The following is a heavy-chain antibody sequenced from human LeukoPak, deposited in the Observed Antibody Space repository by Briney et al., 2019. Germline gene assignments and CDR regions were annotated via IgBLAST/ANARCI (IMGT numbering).Heavy chain of an antibody. D-gene: IGHD3-22*01. V-gene: IGHV3-21*01. CDR3: AGGHSSGYYPIDY. Sequence: GGSLRLSCAASGFTFSSYSMNWVRQAPGKGLEWVSSISSSSSYIYYADSVKGRFTISRGNAKNSLYLQMNSLRAEDTAVYYCAGGHSSGYYPIDYWGQGTLVTVSS. CDR2: ISSSSSYI. CDR1: GFTFSSYS. J-gene: IGHJ4*02.